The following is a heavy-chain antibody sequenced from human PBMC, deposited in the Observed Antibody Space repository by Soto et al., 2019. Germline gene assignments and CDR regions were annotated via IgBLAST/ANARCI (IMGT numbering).Heavy chain of an antibody. J-gene: IGHJ6*02. CDR3: ARDRPTSSIRARDYYYAMDV. V-gene: IGHV1-18*01. CDR1: GYTFISYG. D-gene: IGHD6-6*01. Sequence: QVQLVQSGAEVKKPGASVKVSCKASGYTFISYGISWVRQAPGQGLEWMGWISSYNGNTNYAQQLQGRVTMTTDTSTXTXYXXLRSLRSDDTAVYYCARDRPTSSIRARDYYYAMDVWGQGTTVTVSS. CDR2: ISSYNGNT.